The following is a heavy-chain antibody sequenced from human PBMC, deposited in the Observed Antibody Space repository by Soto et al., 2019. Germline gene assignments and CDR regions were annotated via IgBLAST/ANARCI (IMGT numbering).Heavy chain of an antibody. V-gene: IGHV3-30-3*01. CDR3: ARDLLGEYSGDLVGY. CDR2: ISYDGSNK. Sequence: GGSLRLSCAASGFTFSSYAMHWVRQAPGKGLEWVAVISYDGSNKYYADSVKGRFTISRDNSKNTLYPQMNSLRAEDTAVYYCARDLLGEYSGDLVGYWGQGTLVTVSS. D-gene: IGHD3-16*01. J-gene: IGHJ4*02. CDR1: GFTFSSYA.